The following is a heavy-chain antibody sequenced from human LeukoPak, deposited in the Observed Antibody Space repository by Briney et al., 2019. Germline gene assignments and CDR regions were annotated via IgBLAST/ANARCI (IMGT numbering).Heavy chain of an antibody. Sequence: GGSLRLSCAASGFTFDDYAMHWVRQVPGKGLEWVSGISWNSGTIGYADSVKGRFTISRDNAKNSLYLQMNSLRAEDTALYYCAKEYGGNIRYCQHWGQGTLVTVSS. CDR3: AKEYGGNIRYCQH. D-gene: IGHD4-23*01. J-gene: IGHJ1*01. V-gene: IGHV3-9*01. CDR2: ISWNSGTI. CDR1: GFTFDDYA.